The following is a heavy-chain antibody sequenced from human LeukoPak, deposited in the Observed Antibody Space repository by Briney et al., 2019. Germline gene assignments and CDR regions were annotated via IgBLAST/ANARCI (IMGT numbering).Heavy chain of an antibody. CDR1: GGSISSNNYY. J-gene: IGHJ4*02. CDR2: IYYGGYT. V-gene: IGHV4-39*01. D-gene: IGHD3-3*01. CDR3: QSRFLEWLLGY. Sequence: SETLSLTCTVSGGSISSNNYYWGWIRQPPGKGLEWIGSIYYGGYTYYNPSLKSRVTISVDTSKNQFSLKLSSVTAADTAIYYCQSRFLEWLLGYWGQGTLVTVSS.